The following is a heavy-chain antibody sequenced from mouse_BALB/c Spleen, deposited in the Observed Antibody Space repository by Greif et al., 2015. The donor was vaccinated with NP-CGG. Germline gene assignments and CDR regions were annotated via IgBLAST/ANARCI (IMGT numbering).Heavy chain of an antibody. J-gene: IGHJ4*01. CDR2: ISSGSSTI. V-gene: IGHV5-17*02. D-gene: IGHD2-10*02. Sequence: EVMLVESGGGLVQPGGSRKLSCAASGFTFSSFGMHWVRQAPEKGLEWVAYISSGSSTIYYADTVKGRFTISRDNPKNTLFLQMTSLRSEDTAMYYCARWEYGNYGGFYYYAMDYWGQGTSVTVSS. CDR1: GFTFSSFG. CDR3: ARWEYGNYGGFYYYAMDY.